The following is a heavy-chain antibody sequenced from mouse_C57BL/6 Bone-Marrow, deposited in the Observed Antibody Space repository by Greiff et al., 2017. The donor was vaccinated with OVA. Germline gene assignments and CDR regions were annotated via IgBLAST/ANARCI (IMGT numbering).Heavy chain of an antibody. V-gene: IGHV14-4*01. Sequence: EVKLQESGAELVRPGASVKLSCTASGFNIKDDYMHWVKQRPEQGLEWIGWIDPENGDTEYASKFQGKATITADTSSNTAYLQLSSLTSEDTAVYYCTPHDYYGSSFFDYWGQGTTLTVSS. CDR1: GFNIKDDY. CDR2: IDPENGDT. CDR3: TPHDYYGSSFFDY. D-gene: IGHD1-1*01. J-gene: IGHJ2*01.